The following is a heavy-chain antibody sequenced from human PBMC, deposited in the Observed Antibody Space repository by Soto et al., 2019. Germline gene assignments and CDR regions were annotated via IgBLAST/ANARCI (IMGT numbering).Heavy chain of an antibody. CDR3: ACVAPTIFGAQFHHNLVDV. V-gene: IGHV3-11*06. J-gene: IGHJ6*02. D-gene: IGHD3-3*01. CDR2: ISSSGSYT. CDR1: GFKFSDYH. Sequence: QVQLVQSGGGLVKPGGSLRLYCAASGFKFSDYHMSWIRQAQGKGLEWISYISSSGSYTTYTDSVKGRFTISRDNARSSLYLQIDSLRGEDTAVYYCACVAPTIFGAQFHHNLVDVWGQGTTVTV.